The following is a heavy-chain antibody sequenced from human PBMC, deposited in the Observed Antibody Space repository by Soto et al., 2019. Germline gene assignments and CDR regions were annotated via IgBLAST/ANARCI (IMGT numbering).Heavy chain of an antibody. CDR1: GYTFTGYY. J-gene: IGHJ6*02. CDR2: INPNSGGT. V-gene: IGHV1-2*04. CDR3: ARDIGAFDWIYGMDA. D-gene: IGHD3-9*01. Sequence: ASVKVSCKASGYTFTGYYMHWVRQAPGQGLEWMGWINPNSGGTNYAQKFQGWVTMTRDTSISTAYMELSRLRSDDTAVYYCARDIGAFDWIYGMDAWGQGTTVTVSS.